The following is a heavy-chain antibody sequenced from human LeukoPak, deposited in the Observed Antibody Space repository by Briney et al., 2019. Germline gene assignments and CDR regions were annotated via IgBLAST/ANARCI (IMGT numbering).Heavy chain of an antibody. V-gene: IGHV3-74*01. D-gene: IGHD1-26*01. CDR1: GFTFSSTW. Sequence: PGGSLRLSCAASGFTFSSTWMHWLRQGPGKGLVWVSRINSDGSSTSYADSVKGRFTISRDNAKNTLYLQMNSLRAEVTAVYYCASALGSPLYYWGQGTLVTVSS. J-gene: IGHJ4*02. CDR3: ASALGSPLYY. CDR2: INSDGSST.